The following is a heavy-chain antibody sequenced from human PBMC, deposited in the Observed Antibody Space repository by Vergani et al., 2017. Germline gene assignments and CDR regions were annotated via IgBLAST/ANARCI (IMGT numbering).Heavy chain of an antibody. CDR1: GYTFTSYY. D-gene: IGHD3/OR15-3a*01. V-gene: IGHV1-46*01. J-gene: IGHJ4*02. CDR2: INPSGGST. CDR3: ARGTYDGLGVGFDY. Sequence: QVQLVQSGAEVKKPGASVKVSCKASGYTFTSYYMHWVRQAPGQGLEWMGIINPSGGSTSYAEKFQCRVSMTRETSTSPVYMELSSLRSEDTAVYYCARGTYDGLGVGFDYWGQGTLVTVSS.